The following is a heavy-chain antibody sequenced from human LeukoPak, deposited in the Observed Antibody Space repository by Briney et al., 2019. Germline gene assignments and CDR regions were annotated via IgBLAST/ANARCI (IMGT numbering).Heavy chain of an antibody. CDR2: IKSKTDGGTT. CDR1: GFTFSNAW. V-gene: IGHV3-15*01. J-gene: IGHJ6*03. Sequence: GGSLRLSCAASGFTFSNAWMSWVRQAPGKGLEWVGRIKSKTDGGTTDYAAPVKGRFTISRDDSKNTLYLQMNSLKTEDTAVYYCTTMALGLSRRRYYYYMDVWGKGTTVTVSS. D-gene: IGHD7-27*01. CDR3: TTMALGLSRRRYYYYMDV.